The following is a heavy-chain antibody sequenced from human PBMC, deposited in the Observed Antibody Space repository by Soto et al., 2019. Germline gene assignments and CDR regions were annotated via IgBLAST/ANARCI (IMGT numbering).Heavy chain of an antibody. Sequence: EVQLLESGGGLVQPGGSLRLSCAASGFTFSSYAMSWVRQAPGKGLEWVSAISGSGGSTYYADSVKGRFTISRDNSKNPLYMQMNSQRAEDTAVYYCAKDRAYYDSSGYYRGWGQGTLVTVSS. CDR3: AKDRAYYDSSGYYRG. V-gene: IGHV3-23*01. CDR2: ISGSGGST. D-gene: IGHD3-22*01. J-gene: IGHJ4*02. CDR1: GFTFSSYA.